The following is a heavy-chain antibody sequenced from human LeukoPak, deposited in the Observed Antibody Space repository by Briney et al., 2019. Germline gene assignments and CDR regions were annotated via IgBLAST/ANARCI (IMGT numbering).Heavy chain of an antibody. CDR1: GFTFSSYA. CDR2: ISDSGGST. D-gene: IGHD2-8*01. J-gene: IGHJ4*02. V-gene: IGHV3-23*01. CDR3: AKDTSIGRYCTNGVCSPFDY. Sequence: GGSLRLSCAASGFTFSSYATSWVRQAPGKGLEWVSAISDSGGSTYDADSVKGRFTISRDNSKNTLYLQMNSLRAEDTAVYYCAKDTSIGRYCTNGVCSPFDYWGQGTLVTVSS.